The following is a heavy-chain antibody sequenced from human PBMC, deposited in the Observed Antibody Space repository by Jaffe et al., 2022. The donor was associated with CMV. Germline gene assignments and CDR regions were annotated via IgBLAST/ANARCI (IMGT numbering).Heavy chain of an antibody. CDR1: GFTFSSYG. Sequence: QVQLVESGGGVVQPGRSLRLSCAASGFTFSSYGMHWVRQAPGKGLEWVAVISYDGSNKYYADSVKGRFTISRDNSKNTLYLQMNSLRAEDTAVYYCAKGRASKFFGWALVEFDPWGQGTLVTVSS. CDR3: AKGRASKFFGWALVEFDP. D-gene: IGHD3-3*01. CDR2: ISYDGSNK. V-gene: IGHV3-30*18. J-gene: IGHJ5*02.